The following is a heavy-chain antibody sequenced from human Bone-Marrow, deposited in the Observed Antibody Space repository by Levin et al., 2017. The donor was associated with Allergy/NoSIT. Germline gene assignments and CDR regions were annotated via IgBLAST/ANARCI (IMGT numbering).Heavy chain of an antibody. CDR1: GFTFGDYA. D-gene: IGHD6-13*01. CDR3: SRRTRGQRPAGGRTTDC. V-gene: IGHV3-49*03. J-gene: IGHJ4*02. Sequence: PGESLKISCTASGFTFGDYAMSWFRQAPGKGLEWLGFIRSKAYGGTPEYAASVKGRFTISRDDSKSIAYLQMDSLKTEDTAVYYCSRRTRGQRPAGGRTTDCWGQGTLVTVSS. CDR2: IRSKAYGGTP.